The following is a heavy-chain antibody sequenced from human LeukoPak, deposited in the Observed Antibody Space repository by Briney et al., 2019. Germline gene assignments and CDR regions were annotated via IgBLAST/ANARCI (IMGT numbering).Heavy chain of an antibody. CDR3: ARKGIVVVPAAMFSWFDP. CDR2: INHSGST. CDR1: GGXFSGYY. D-gene: IGHD2-2*01. Sequence: SETLSLTCAVYGGXFSGYYCSWIRQPPGKGLEWIGEINHSGSTNYNPSLKSRVTISVDTSKNQFSLKLSSVTAADTAVYYCARKGIVVVPAAMFSWFDPWGQGILVTVSS. J-gene: IGHJ5*02. V-gene: IGHV4-34*01.